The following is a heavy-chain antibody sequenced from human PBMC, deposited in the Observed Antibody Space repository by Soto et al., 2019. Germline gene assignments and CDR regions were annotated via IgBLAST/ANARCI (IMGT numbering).Heavy chain of an antibody. D-gene: IGHD6-6*01. CDR2: ISYDGSNK. J-gene: IGHJ4*02. V-gene: IGHV3-30*18. CDR3: AKDLNSSSYGPIDY. Sequence: HPGGSLRLSCAASGFTFSSYGMHWVRQAPGKGLEWVAVISYDGSNKYYADSVKGRFTISRDNSKNTLYLQMNSLRAEDTAVYYCAKDLNSSSYGPIDYWCQGTMVTVAS. CDR1: GFTFSSYG.